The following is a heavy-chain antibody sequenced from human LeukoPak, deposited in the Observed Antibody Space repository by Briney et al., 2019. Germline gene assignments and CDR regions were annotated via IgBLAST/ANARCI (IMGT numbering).Heavy chain of an antibody. Sequence: SETLSLTCTVSGDSIGSGSYYWAWIRQPPGKRREWIASTYYSGTTYYNPSLESRLTISLNTSKNQFSLSLTSVTAADTAVYFCARDRWSRVVAEWYDPWGQGTLVTVSS. CDR2: TYYSGTT. CDR3: ARDRWSRVVAEWYDP. V-gene: IGHV4-39*07. CDR1: GDSIGSGSYY. J-gene: IGHJ5*02. D-gene: IGHD2-15*01.